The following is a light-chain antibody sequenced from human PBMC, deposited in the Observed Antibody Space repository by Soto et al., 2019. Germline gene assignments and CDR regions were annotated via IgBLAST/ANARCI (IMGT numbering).Light chain of an antibody. CDR1: QSVSSSY. V-gene: IGKV3-20*01. Sequence: EIVLTQSPGTLSLSPGERATLSCRASQSVSSSYLAWYQQKPGQAPRLLIYGASSRATGIPDRFSGSGSGTDFTLTINRLEPEDFAVYYCRQYGSSLYTFGQGTKLEIK. J-gene: IGKJ2*01. CDR3: RQYGSSLYT. CDR2: GAS.